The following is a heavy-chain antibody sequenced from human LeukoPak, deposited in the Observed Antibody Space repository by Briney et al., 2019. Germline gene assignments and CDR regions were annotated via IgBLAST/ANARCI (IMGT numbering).Heavy chain of an antibody. CDR2: INHFGST. CDR1: GGSFIGYY. Sequence: SESLSLTCAVYGGSFIGYYWSWIRQPPGKGLEWVGEINHFGSTNYNPSLKSRVTISIDTSKNQFSLKLSSVTAADTAVYYCARHEESSGYPASFDYWGQGTLVTVSS. V-gene: IGHV4-34*01. D-gene: IGHD3-22*01. CDR3: ARHEESSGYPASFDY. J-gene: IGHJ4*02.